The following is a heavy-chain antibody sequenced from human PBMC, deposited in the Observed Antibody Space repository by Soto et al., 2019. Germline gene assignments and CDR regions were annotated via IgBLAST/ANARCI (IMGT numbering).Heavy chain of an antibody. D-gene: IGHD3-3*01. CDR1: GFTFSSYS. V-gene: IGHV3-48*01. J-gene: IGHJ3*02. Sequence: GGSLRLSCAASGFTFSSYSMNWVRQAPGKGLEWVSYISSSSSTIYYADSVKGRFTISRDNAKNSLYLQMNSLRAEDTAVYYCALGTIFGVGSAFDIWGQGTMVTVSS. CDR3: ALGTIFGVGSAFDI. CDR2: ISSSSSTI.